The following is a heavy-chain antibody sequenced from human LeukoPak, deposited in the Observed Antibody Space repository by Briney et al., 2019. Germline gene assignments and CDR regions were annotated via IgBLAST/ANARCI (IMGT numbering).Heavy chain of an antibody. CDR1: GYTFSGYY. Sequence: ASVKVSCKASGYTFSGYYIHWVRQAPGHGLEWIGRINPNSGVTVYAQKFQSRVTMTRDTSITTTYMELSRLRSDDTAVYYCARDRGELRYFDWSPPGWFDPWGQGTLVTVSS. D-gene: IGHD3-9*01. CDR2: INPNSGVT. CDR3: ARDRGELRYFDWSPPGWFDP. J-gene: IGHJ5*02. V-gene: IGHV1-2*06.